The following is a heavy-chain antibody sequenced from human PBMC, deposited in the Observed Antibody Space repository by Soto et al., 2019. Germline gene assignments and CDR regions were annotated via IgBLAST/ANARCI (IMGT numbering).Heavy chain of an antibody. D-gene: IGHD3-10*01. CDR3: AREASGGYSGMDG. Sequence: QVHLVQSGAEVMKPGASVRVSCKASGYTFSDYYLHWLRLAPGRGLAWLGVVSPSGDRITYAQKFQGRVTMTRDTSTSTVYIDLCSLRSEDTAVYFCAREASGGYSGMDGRGQVTTVTVSS. V-gene: IGHV1-46*01. CDR1: GYTFSDYY. J-gene: IGHJ6*02. CDR2: VSPSGDRI.